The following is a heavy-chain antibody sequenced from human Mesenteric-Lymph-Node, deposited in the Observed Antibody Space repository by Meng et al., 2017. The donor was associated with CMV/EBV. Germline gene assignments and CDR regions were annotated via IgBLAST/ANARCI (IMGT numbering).Heavy chain of an antibody. CDR2: INSGNGNT. D-gene: IGHD3-16*02. CDR3: ARPYDYVWGSYRYDFDY. J-gene: IGHJ4*02. Sequence: SLTSYAMNWVRQARGQRLEWMGWINSGNGNTKYSQKFQGRVTITRDTSASTAYMELSSLSSEDTAVYYCARPYDYVWGSYRYDFDYWGQGTLVTVSS. V-gene: IGHV1-3*01. CDR1: SLTSYA.